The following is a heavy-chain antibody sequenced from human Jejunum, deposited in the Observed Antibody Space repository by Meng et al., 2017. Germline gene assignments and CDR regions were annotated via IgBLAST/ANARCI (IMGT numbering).Heavy chain of an antibody. D-gene: IGHD1-26*01. V-gene: IGHV3-11*01. CDR1: GFRFSDDH. J-gene: IGHJ5*01. Sequence: QVWGVEFGGDLVKPGGSLSLSCVPYGFRFSDDHMAWIRQAPGKGLEWISYISVGGSIIYYADSVKGRFTISRDDAKNSVYLQMNSLRAEDTAVYYCARDGRHRRFDSWGQGTLVTVSS. CDR2: ISVGGSII. CDR3: ARDGRHRRFDS.